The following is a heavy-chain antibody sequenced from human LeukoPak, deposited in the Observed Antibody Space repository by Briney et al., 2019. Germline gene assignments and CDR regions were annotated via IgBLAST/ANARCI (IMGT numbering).Heavy chain of an antibody. V-gene: IGHV4-34*01. J-gene: IGHJ4*02. CDR2: INHSGST. D-gene: IGHD3-22*01. Sequence: SETLSLTCAVYGGSFSGYYWSWIRQPPGKGLEWIGEINHSGSTNYNPSPKSRVTISVDTSKNQFSLKLSSVTAADTAVYYCARYYYDSSGYYGYYFDYWGQGTLVTVSS. CDR3: ARYYYDSSGYYGYYFDY. CDR1: GGSFSGYY.